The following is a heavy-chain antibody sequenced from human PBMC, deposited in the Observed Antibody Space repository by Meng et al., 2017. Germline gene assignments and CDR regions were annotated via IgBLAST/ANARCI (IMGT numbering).Heavy chain of an antibody. CDR2: INPNSGGT. D-gene: IGHD1-26*01. CDR1: GYTFTGYY. V-gene: IGHV1-2*02. CDR3: AAFGIVGATPPDY. Sequence: ASVKVSCKASGYTFTGYYMHWVRQAPGQGLEWMGWINPNSGGTNYAQKFQGRVTMTRDTSISTAYMELSSLRSEDTAVYYCAAFGIVGATPPDYWGQGTLVTVSS. J-gene: IGHJ4*02.